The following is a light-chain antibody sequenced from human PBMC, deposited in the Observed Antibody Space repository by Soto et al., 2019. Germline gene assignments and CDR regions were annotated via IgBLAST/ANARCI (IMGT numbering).Light chain of an antibody. CDR3: QSYDSSLSGSVV. Sequence: QPVLTQPPSVSGAPGQRVTISCTGSSSNIGAGYDVHWYQQLPGTAPKLLIYGNSNRPSGVSDRFSGSKSGTSASLAITGLQAEDEADYYCQSYDSSLSGSVVFGGGTKLTVL. V-gene: IGLV1-40*01. J-gene: IGLJ2*01. CDR1: SSNIGAGYD. CDR2: GNS.